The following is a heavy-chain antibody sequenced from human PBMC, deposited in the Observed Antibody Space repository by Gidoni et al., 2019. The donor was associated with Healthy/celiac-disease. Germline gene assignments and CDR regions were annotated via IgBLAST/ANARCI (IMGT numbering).Heavy chain of an antibody. CDR1: GFPFSSYA. CDR3: ARDPAITAYAFDI. J-gene: IGHJ3*02. D-gene: IGHD1-20*01. CDR2: ISYDGSNK. Sequence: QVQLVESGGGVVQPGRSLRLSCAASGFPFSSYAMHWVRQAPGKGLEWVAVISYDGSNKYYADSVKGRFTISRDNSKNTLYLQMNSLRAEDTAVYYCARDPAITAYAFDIWGQGTMVTVSS. V-gene: IGHV3-30*01.